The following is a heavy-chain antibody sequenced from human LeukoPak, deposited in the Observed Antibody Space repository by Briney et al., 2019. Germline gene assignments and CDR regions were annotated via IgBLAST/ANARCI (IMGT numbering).Heavy chain of an antibody. V-gene: IGHV3-23*01. CDR2: ISGSGGST. CDR1: GFTFSSYA. Sequence: PGGSLRLSCAASGFTFSSYAMSWVRQAPGKGLEWVSTISGSGGSTYYADSVKGRFTISRDNAKNSLYLQMNSLRAEDTAVYYCARDLYGSGPIDYWGQGTLVTVSS. D-gene: IGHD3-10*01. CDR3: ARDLYGSGPIDY. J-gene: IGHJ4*02.